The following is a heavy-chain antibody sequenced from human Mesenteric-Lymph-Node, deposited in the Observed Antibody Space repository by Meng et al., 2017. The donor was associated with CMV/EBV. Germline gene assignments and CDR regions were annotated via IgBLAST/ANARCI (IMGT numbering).Heavy chain of an antibody. CDR1: GFTFSSYA. CDR3: ASGGDEARPGEFDY. J-gene: IGHJ4*02. Sequence: GESLKISCAASGFTFSSYAMHWVRQAPGKGLEWVAVISYDGSNKYYADSVKGRFTISRDNSKNTLYLQMNSLRAEDTAVYYCASGGDEARPGEFDYWGQGTLVTVSS. V-gene: IGHV3-30*04. D-gene: IGHD2-21*01. CDR2: ISYDGSNK.